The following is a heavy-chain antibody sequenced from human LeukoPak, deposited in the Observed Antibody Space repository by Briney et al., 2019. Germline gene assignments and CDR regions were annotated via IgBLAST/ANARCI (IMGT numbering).Heavy chain of an antibody. D-gene: IGHD5-18*01. J-gene: IGHJ4*02. CDR3: AKVLDSYGCVSYLDH. CDR1: GFTFSSYA. Sequence: GSLRLSCAASGFTFSSYAMSWVRQAPGKGLEWVSAISGSGGSTYYANSVKGRFTISRDNSKNTLYLQMNSLRAEDTAVYYGAKVLDSYGCVSYLDHSGRPTLLTVSS. CDR2: ISGSGGST. V-gene: IGHV3-23*01.